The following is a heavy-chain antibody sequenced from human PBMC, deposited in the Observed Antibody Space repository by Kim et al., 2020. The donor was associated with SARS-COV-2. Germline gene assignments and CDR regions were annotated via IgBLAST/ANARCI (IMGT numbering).Heavy chain of an antibody. CDR2: IWYDGSNK. CDR3: ARDLLVGATSYGMDV. D-gene: IGHD1-26*01. Sequence: GGSLRLSCAASGFTFSSYAMHWVRQAPGRGLEGVAVIWYDGSNKYYADSVKGRFTISRDNSKNTLYLQMNSLRAEDTAVYYCARDLLVGATSYGMDVWGQGTTVTVSS. CDR1: GFTFSSYA. V-gene: IGHV3-33*01. J-gene: IGHJ6*02.